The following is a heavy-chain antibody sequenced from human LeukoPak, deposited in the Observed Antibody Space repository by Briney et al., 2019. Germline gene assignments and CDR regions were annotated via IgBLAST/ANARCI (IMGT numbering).Heavy chain of an antibody. V-gene: IGHV3-33*01. J-gene: IGHJ4*02. CDR2: IWHDGSNK. CDR1: GFTFSSYG. D-gene: IGHD6-19*01. Sequence: PGGSLGLSCAASGFTFSSYGMHWVRQAPGKGLEWVAVIWHDGSNKYYADSVKGRFTISRDNSKNTLYLQMNSLRAEDTAVYYCAREDGAVAARGFDYWGQGTLVTVSS. CDR3: AREDGAVAARGFDY.